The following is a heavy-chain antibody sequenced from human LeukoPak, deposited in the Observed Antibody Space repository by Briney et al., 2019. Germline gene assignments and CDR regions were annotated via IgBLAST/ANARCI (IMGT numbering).Heavy chain of an antibody. V-gene: IGHV3-9*01. Sequence: HPGGSLRLSCAASGFNFDDYAMPWVRQVPGKGLEWVSGTNWDGNNIGYADSVKGRFSISRDNAKNSLYLQMNSLRAEDTAFYFCAKDKAYCGGGTCRQDYYGLDVWGQGTTVTVSS. CDR3: AKDKAYCGGGTCRQDYYGLDV. D-gene: IGHD2-21*01. CDR2: TNWDGNNI. CDR1: GFNFDDYA. J-gene: IGHJ6*02.